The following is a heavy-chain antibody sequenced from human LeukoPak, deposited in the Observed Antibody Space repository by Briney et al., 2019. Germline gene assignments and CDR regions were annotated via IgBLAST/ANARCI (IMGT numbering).Heavy chain of an antibody. CDR3: ARQGSYYYYYMDV. Sequence: GESLKISCKGSGYSFTSYWIGWVRQMPGKGLEWMGIIYPGGSDTRYSPSFQGQVTISADKSISTAYLQWSSLKASDTAMYYCARQGSYYYYYMDVWGEGTTVTVSS. J-gene: IGHJ6*03. CDR1: GYSFTSYW. CDR2: IYPGGSDT. V-gene: IGHV5-51*01.